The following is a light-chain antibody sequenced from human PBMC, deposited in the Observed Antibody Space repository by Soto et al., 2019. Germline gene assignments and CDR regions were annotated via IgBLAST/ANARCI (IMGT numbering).Light chain of an antibody. CDR3: HQYYSTPAT. V-gene: IGKV4-1*01. J-gene: IGKJ4*01. CDR1: QSVLYSSNNKNY. CDR2: WAS. Sequence: DIVMTQSPDSLAVSLGERATINCKSSQSVLYSSNNKNYLAWYQQKPGQPPKLLIYWASTRESGVPDRFSGSGSGTDFTLTISSLQAEDVAVYYCHQYYSTPATCGGGTKVEIK.